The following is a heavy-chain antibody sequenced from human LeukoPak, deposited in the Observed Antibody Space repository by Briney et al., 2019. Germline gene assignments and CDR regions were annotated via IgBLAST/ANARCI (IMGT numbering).Heavy chain of an antibody. D-gene: IGHD6-19*01. V-gene: IGHV3-48*04. CDR1: GFTFSSYS. J-gene: IGHJ4*02. Sequence: GGSLRLSCAASGFTFSSYSMNWVRQAPGKGLEWVSYISSSSGTIYYADSVKGRFTISRDNAKNSLYLQMNSLRAEDTAVYFCAREVAVAGTDLDYWGQGTLVTVSS. CDR2: ISSSSGTI. CDR3: AREVAVAGTDLDY.